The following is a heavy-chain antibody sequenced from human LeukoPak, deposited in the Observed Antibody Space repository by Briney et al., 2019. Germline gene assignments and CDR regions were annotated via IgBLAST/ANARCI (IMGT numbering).Heavy chain of an antibody. D-gene: IGHD7-27*01. CDR3: AKDGGLWVSAHWGDS. Sequence: GGSLRLSCAASGFTFSSYTMSWVRQAPGKGLEWVSTITTSDGNTYYADSVKGRFTVSRDNSKSTLYLQMNSLRAEDTAVYYCAKDGGLWVSAHWGDSWGRGTLVTVSS. CDR1: GFTFSSYT. J-gene: IGHJ4*02. CDR2: ITTSDGNT. V-gene: IGHV3-23*01.